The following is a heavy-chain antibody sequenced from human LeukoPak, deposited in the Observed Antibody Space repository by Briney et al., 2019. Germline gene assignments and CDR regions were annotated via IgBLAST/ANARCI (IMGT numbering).Heavy chain of an antibody. V-gene: IGHV3-7*01. Sequence: GGSLRLSCAASGFTFSSYWMSWVRQAPGKGLEWVANIKQEGSEKYYADSVKGRFTISRDNAKNSLYLQMNSLRAEDTAVYYCARDQDAYYDFWSGYYIRAPGYYYMDVWGKGTTVTVSS. D-gene: IGHD3-3*01. CDR2: IKQEGSEK. CDR3: ARDQDAYYDFWSGYYIRAPGYYYMDV. CDR1: GFTFSSYW. J-gene: IGHJ6*03.